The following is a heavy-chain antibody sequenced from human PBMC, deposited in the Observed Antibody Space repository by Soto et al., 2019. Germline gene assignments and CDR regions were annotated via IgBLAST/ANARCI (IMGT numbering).Heavy chain of an antibody. CDR2: ISGSGGST. J-gene: IGHJ3*02. CDR3: AKKPIANDIAVAGTDDAFDI. Sequence: GGSLRLSCAASGFTFSSYAMSWVRQAPGKGLEWVSAISGSGGSTYYADSVKGRFTISRDNSKNTLYLQMNSLRAEDTAVYYCAKKPIANDIAVAGTDDAFDIWGQGTMVTVSS. V-gene: IGHV3-23*01. D-gene: IGHD6-19*01. CDR1: GFTFSSYA.